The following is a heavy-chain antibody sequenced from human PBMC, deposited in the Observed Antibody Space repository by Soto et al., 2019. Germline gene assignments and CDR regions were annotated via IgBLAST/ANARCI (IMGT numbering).Heavy chain of an antibody. D-gene: IGHD2-2*01. Sequence: PSETLSLTCVYGGSFSGYYWSWIRRSPGKGLEWIGEINHSGSTNNYNPSLKSRVTISVDTSKKQISLKLTSVTAADTAVYYCATDSTSRYYGMDVWGQGTTVTVSS. CDR1: GGSFSGYY. CDR2: INHSGST. CDR3: ATDSTSRYYGMDV. V-gene: IGHV4-34*01. J-gene: IGHJ6*02.